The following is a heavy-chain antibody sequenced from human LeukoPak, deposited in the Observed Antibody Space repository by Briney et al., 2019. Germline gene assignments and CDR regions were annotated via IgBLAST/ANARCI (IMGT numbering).Heavy chain of an antibody. CDR2: INPNSGGT. D-gene: IGHD2-2*01. J-gene: IGHJ4*02. V-gene: IGHV1-2*02. Sequence: VSVTVSCMASGYTFTGYYMHWVRQAPGQGLEWMGWINPNSGGTNYAQKFQGRVTMTRDTSISTAYMELSRLRSDDTAVYYCARDGEDIVVVPAAIWGQGTLVTVSS. CDR3: ARDGEDIVVVPAAI. CDR1: GYTFTGYY.